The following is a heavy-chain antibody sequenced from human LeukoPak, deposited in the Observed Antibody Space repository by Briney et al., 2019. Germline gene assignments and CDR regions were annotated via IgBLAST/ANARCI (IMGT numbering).Heavy chain of an antibody. Sequence: GGSLRLSCAASGFTVSSNYMNWVRQAPGKGLEWVSMIYTGGNTFYTDSVKGRFTISRDNSKNTLDLQMNSLRAEDTAVYYCARRGHRYGSPFDYWGQGTLVTVSS. CDR2: IYTGGNT. CDR3: ARRGHRYGSPFDY. D-gene: IGHD5-18*01. J-gene: IGHJ4*02. CDR1: GFTVSSNY. V-gene: IGHV3-66*04.